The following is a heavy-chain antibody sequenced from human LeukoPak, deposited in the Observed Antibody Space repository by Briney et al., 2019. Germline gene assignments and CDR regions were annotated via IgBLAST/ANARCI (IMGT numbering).Heavy chain of an antibody. CDR2: IWYDGSNK. J-gene: IGHJ4*02. CDR1: GFTFSSYG. Sequence: PGGSLRLSCAASGFTFSSYGMHWVRQAPGKGLEWVAVIWYDGSNKYYADSVKGRFTISRDNSKSTLYLQMNSLRAEDTAVYYCARDLGGYEPSLYDYWGQGTLVTVSS. D-gene: IGHD5-12*01. CDR3: ARDLGGYEPSLYDY. V-gene: IGHV3-33*01.